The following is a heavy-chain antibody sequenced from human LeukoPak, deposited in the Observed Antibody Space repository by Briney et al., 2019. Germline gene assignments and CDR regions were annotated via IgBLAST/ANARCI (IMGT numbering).Heavy chain of an antibody. CDR1: GYTFTSYY. J-gene: IGHJ4*02. Sequence: SVTVSCKASGYTFTSYYMHWVRQAPGQGLEWMGGIIPIFGTANYAQKFQGRVTITADESTSTAYMELSSLRSEDTAVYYCARQNYYYGSGTYHAIDYWGQGTLVTVSS. V-gene: IGHV1-69*13. CDR2: IIPIFGTA. D-gene: IGHD3-10*01. CDR3: ARQNYYYGSGTYHAIDY.